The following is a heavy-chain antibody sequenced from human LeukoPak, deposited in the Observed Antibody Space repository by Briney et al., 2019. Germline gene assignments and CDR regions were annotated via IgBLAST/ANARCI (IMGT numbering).Heavy chain of an antibody. V-gene: IGHV3-23*01. J-gene: IGHJ3*02. Sequence: PVGCLSLSRAASVFAFSSDAMSCVCEAPGEGLGWGSAISVSVGSTSYADSLKGGFTISRDSSKNTLYLRMNSWRAEDTAGYYCAKEGRGGYSGYANYDDAFDIWGQGTMVTVSS. D-gene: IGHD5-12*01. CDR3: AKEGRGGYSGYANYDDAFDI. CDR2: ISVSVGST. CDR1: VFAFSSDA.